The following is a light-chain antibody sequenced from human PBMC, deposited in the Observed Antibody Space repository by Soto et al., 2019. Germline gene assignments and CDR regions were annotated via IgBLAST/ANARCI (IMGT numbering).Light chain of an antibody. CDR1: SSDVGAYDY. J-gene: IGLJ1*01. CDR2: EVT. Sequence: QSALTQPPSASGSPGQSVTISCTGTSSDVGAYDYASWYQQHPGEAPKLMIYEVTKRPSGVPDRFSGSKSGNTASLTVSGLQTEDEADYYCSSFANSNNFVFGTGTKLTVL. V-gene: IGLV2-8*01. CDR3: SSFANSNNFV.